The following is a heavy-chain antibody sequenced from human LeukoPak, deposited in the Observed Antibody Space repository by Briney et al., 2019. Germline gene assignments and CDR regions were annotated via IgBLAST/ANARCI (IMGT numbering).Heavy chain of an antibody. D-gene: IGHD2-2*01. CDR2: IYSGSST. CDR1: GFTVSSNH. CDR3: ARDREDIVVVPAADSHYYYYYYMDV. J-gene: IGHJ6*03. Sequence: GGSLRLSCAASGFTVSSNHMSWVRQAPGKGLEWVSVIYSGSSTYYADSVKGRFTISRDNSKNTLYLQMNSLRAEDTAVYYCARDREDIVVVPAADSHYYYYYYMDVWGKGTTVTISS. V-gene: IGHV3-66*01.